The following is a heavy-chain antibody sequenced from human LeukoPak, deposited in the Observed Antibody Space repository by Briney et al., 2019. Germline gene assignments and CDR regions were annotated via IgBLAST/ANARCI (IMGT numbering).Heavy chain of an antibody. CDR1: GFTFSSSN. J-gene: IGHJ4*02. D-gene: IGHD3-10*01. CDR2: ITASSGYI. V-gene: IGHV3-21*06. Sequence: GGSLRLSCAASGFTFSSSNMNWVRQAPGKGLEWVSSITASSGYIFYADSVKGRFTISRDNAKNSLYPQMDSLSAEDTAVYYCARYSGTYRDYWGQGTLVTVSS. CDR3: ARYSGTYRDY.